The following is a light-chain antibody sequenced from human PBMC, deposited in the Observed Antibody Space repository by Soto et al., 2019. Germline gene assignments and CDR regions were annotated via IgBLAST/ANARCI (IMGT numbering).Light chain of an antibody. J-gene: IGLJ1*01. CDR1: SNYNL. CDR3: CSYPGSSILYV. CDR2: EVS. V-gene: IGLV2-23*02. Sequence: QSVLTQPASVSGSPGQSITISCTGTSNYNLVSWYQQHPGKAPKLVIYEVSERPSGVSNRFSGSKSGNTASLTISGLQAEYEADYYCCSYPGSSILYVFGTGTKVPVL.